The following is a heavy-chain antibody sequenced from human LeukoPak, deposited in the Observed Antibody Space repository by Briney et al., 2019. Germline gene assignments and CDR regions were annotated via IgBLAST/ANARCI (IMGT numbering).Heavy chain of an antibody. J-gene: IGHJ3*02. V-gene: IGHV1-18*01. CDR1: GYTFTSYG. D-gene: IGHD2-21*02. Sequence: ASVKVSCKASGYTFTSYGISWVRQAPGQGLEWMGWISAYNGNTNYAQKLQGRVTMTTDTSTSTAYMELRSMRSDDTAVYYCARVHIVVVTAIRTFDIWGQGTMVTVSS. CDR2: ISAYNGNT. CDR3: ARVHIVVVTAIRTFDI.